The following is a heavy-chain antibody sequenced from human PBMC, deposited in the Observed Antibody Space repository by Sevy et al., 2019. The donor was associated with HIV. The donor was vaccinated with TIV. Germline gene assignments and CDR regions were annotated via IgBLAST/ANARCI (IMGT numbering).Heavy chain of an antibody. CDR2: ISPNSGGT. CDR3: ARASCPTVGAYFDS. CDR1: GYSFSAYF. Sequence: ASVKVSCKASGYSFSAYFLHWVRQAPGQGLEWMGRISPNSGGTVYAQKFRGRVTMTRDTSSPTAYMELTRLKSDDTALYYCARASCPTVGAYFDSWGQGALVTVSS. D-gene: IGHD3-10*01. J-gene: IGHJ4*02. V-gene: IGHV1-2*06.